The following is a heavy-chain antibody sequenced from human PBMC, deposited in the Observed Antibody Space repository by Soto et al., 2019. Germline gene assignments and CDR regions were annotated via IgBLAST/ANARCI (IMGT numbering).Heavy chain of an antibody. D-gene: IGHD6-19*01. CDR3: ARSKFRTRQWLVRHYYYGMDV. V-gene: IGHV3-30-3*01. Sequence: GGSLRLSCAASGFTFSSYAMHWVRQAPGKGLEWVAVISYDGSNKYYADSVKGRFTISRDNSKNTLYLQMNSLRAEDTAVYYCARSKFRTRQWLVRHYYYGMDVWGQGTTVTVSS. CDR2: ISYDGSNK. CDR1: GFTFSSYA. J-gene: IGHJ6*02.